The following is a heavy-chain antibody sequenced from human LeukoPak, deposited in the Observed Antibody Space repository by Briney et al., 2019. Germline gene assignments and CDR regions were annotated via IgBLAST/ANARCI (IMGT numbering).Heavy chain of an antibody. CDR1: GFTFGDYG. J-gene: IGHJ4*02. V-gene: IGHV3-20*04. CDR2: INWNGGST. CDR3: ARPKFKYSSSWYGDY. Sequence: GGSLRLSCAASGFTFGDYGMSWVRQAPGKGLEWVSGINWNGGSTGYADSVKGRFTISRDNAKNSLYLQMNSLRAEDTALYYCARPKFKYSSSWYGDYWGQGTLVTVSS. D-gene: IGHD6-13*01.